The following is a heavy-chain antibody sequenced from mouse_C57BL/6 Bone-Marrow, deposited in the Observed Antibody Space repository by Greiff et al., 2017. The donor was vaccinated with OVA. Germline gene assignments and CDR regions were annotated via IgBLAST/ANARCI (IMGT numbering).Heavy chain of an antibody. CDR2: IDPNSGGT. CDR1: GYTFTSYW. Sequence: QVQLKQPGAELVKPGASVKLSCKASGYTFTSYWMHWVKQRPGRGLEWIGRIDPNSGGTKYNEKFKSKATLTVDKPSSTAYMQLSSLTSEDSAVYYCARYYYGSSFAYWGQGTLVTVSA. D-gene: IGHD1-1*01. CDR3: ARYYYGSSFAY. J-gene: IGHJ3*01. V-gene: IGHV1-72*01.